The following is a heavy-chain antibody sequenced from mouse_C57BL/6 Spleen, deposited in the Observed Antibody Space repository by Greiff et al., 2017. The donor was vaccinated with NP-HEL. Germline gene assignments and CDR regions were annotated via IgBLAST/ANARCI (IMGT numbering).Heavy chain of an antibody. CDR1: GYTFTSYW. D-gene: IGHD2-4*01. V-gene: IGHV1-61*01. Sequence: VQLQQPGAELVRPGSSVKLSCKASGYTFTSYWMDWVKQRPGQGLEWIGNIYPSDSETHYNQKFKDKATLTVDKSSSTAYMQLSSLTSEDSAVYYCARYDYDKGNFDYWGQGTTLTVSS. CDR2: IYPSDSET. CDR3: ARYDYDKGNFDY. J-gene: IGHJ2*01.